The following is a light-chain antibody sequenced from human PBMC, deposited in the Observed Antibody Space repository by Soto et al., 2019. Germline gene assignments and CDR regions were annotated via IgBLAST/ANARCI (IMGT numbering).Light chain of an antibody. J-gene: IGLJ2*01. CDR3: SSYTSSSTPVV. CDR2: EVS. Sequence: QSALTQPASVSGSPGQSITISCTGTSSDVGGYNYVSWYQQHPGKAPKLMLSEVSNRPSGVSNRFSGSKSDNTASLTISGLQAEDEADYYCSSYTSSSTPVVFGGGTKLTVL. CDR1: SSDVGGYNY. V-gene: IGLV2-14*01.